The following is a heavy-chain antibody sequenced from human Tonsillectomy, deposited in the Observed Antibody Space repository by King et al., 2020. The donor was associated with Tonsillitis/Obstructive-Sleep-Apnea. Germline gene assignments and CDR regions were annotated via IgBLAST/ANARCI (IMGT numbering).Heavy chain of an antibody. CDR2: IKSNSDGGTT. CDR1: GFTFSYAW. Sequence: VQLVQSGGGLVKPGGSLRLSCAASGFTFSYAWMSWVRQAPGKGLEWVGRIKSNSDGGTTDYAVLVQGRITISRDDAKSNLYLQMNSLKTEDTAVYYCTTNPRWDSYCSRFDQWGQGILVTVSS. V-gene: IGHV3-15*01. D-gene: IGHD2-8*01. J-gene: IGHJ4*02. CDR3: TTNPRWDSYCSRFDQ.